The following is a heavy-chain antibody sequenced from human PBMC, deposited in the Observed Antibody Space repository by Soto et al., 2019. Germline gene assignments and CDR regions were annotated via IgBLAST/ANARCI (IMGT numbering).Heavy chain of an antibody. Sequence: PSETLSLTSTVSGGSVSSGSYCWSWIRQPPGKGLEWIGYIYYSGSTNYNPSLKSRVTISVDTSKNQFSLELSSVTAADTAVYYCVRRGYNNNWLQYWGQGIQVTVSS. CDR2: IYYSGST. CDR3: VRRGYNNNWLQY. V-gene: IGHV4-61*01. CDR1: GGSVSSGSYC. D-gene: IGHD6-13*01. J-gene: IGHJ4*02.